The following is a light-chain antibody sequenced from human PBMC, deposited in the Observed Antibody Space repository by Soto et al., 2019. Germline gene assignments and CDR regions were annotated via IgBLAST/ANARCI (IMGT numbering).Light chain of an antibody. J-gene: IGKJ1*01. Sequence: EIVMTQSPATLSVSPGERATLSCRASQSVSSNLAWHQQKPGQAPRLLIYGASTRATGIPARFSGSGSGTEFTLTISSLQSEDFAVYYCQQYNNWGTFGQGTKVEIK. CDR3: QQYNNWGT. CDR2: GAS. CDR1: QSVSSN. V-gene: IGKV3-15*01.